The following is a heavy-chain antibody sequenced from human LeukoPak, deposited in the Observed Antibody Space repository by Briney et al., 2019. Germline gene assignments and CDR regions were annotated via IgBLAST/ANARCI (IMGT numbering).Heavy chain of an antibody. D-gene: IGHD6-13*01. Sequence: PPGGSLRLSCAASGFTFSSYEMNWVRQAPGKGLEWVSYISSSGSNIYYADSVKGRFTISRDNAKNSLYLQMNSLRAEDTAVYYCARESGKQQLVDNRDYWGQGTLVTVSS. CDR3: ARESGKQQLVDNRDY. CDR1: GFTFSSYE. V-gene: IGHV3-48*03. CDR2: ISSSGSNI. J-gene: IGHJ4*02.